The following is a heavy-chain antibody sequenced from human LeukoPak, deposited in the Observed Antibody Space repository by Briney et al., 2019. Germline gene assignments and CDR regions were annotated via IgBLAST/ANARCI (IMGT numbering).Heavy chain of an antibody. CDR2: ISGSGDST. CDR3: TKGSVLTIFGMAWHAFDI. D-gene: IGHD3-3*01. V-gene: IGHV3-23*01. J-gene: IGHJ3*02. CDR1: GFTFRSFA. Sequence: PGGSLRLSCAASGFTFRSFAVTWVRQAPGKGLEWVSVISGSGDSTYYADSVKGRFTISRDNSKNTLYLQMKSLRAEDTAIYYCTKGSVLTIFGMAWHAFDIWGQGTMVIVSP.